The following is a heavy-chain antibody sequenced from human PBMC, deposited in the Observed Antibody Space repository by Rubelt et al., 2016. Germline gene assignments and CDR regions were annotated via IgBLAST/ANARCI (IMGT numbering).Heavy chain of an antibody. CDR2: IYWDDDK. CDR3: ARSRGFGGYSKFDF. D-gene: IGHD3-16*01. V-gene: IGHV2-5*02. J-gene: IGHJ4*02. Sequence: QITLKESGPTLVKPTQTLTLTCTFSGFSLSSNGMGVGWNRHPPGKALQWLALIYWDDDKRYNASLRSRIPITKDTSKNQLVLTMTKRDPVTTAQYYCARSRGFGGYSKFDFGGPGTRVTVSS. CDR1: GFSLSSNGMG.